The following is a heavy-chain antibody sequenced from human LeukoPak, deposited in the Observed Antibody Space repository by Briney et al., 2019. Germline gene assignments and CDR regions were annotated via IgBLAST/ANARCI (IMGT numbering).Heavy chain of an antibody. Sequence: GGSLRLSCAASGSTFSSYWMSWVRQAPGKGLEWVAKIKQDGSEKYYVYSVRGRFTISRDNAKNSLYLQMNSLRAEDTAVYYCVRDGQRWFGESIDYWGQGTLVTVSS. CDR3: VRDGQRWFGESIDY. D-gene: IGHD3-10*01. CDR2: IKQDGSEK. J-gene: IGHJ4*02. CDR1: GSTFSSYW. V-gene: IGHV3-7*01.